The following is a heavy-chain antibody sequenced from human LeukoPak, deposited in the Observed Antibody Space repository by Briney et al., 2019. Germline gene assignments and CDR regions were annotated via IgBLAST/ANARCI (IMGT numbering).Heavy chain of an antibody. J-gene: IGHJ4*02. CDR1: GFTFDDYA. CDR2: ISWNSGSI. V-gene: IGHV3-9*01. D-gene: IGHD4-17*01. Sequence: PGRSLRLSCAASGFTFDDYAMHWVRQAPGKGLEWVSGISWNSGSIGYADSVKGRFTISRDNAKNSLYLQMNSLRAEDTALYYCARVGYGDEVDYWGQGTLVTVSS. CDR3: ARVGYGDEVDY.